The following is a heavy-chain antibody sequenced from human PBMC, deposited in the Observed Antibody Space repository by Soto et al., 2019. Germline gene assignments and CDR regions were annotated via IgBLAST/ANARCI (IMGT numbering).Heavy chain of an antibody. Sequence: PGGSLRLSCAASGFTFSSYGMHWVRQAPGKGLEWVAVIWYDGSNKYYADSVKGRLTISRDNSKNTVYLQMNSLRAEDTAVYYCVKHQVSLVRGISPFDYWGQGALVTVSS. CDR1: GFTFSSYG. V-gene: IGHV3-33*06. D-gene: IGHD3-10*01. CDR2: IWYDGSNK. J-gene: IGHJ4*02. CDR3: VKHQVSLVRGISPFDY.